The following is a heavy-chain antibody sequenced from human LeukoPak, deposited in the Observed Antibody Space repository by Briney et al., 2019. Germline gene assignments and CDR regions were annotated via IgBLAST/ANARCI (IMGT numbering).Heavy chain of an antibody. CDR2: IYHSGST. Sequence: SETLSLTCTVSGYSISSGYYWGWIRQPPGKGLEWIGSIYHSGSTNYNPSLKSRVTMSVDTSKNQFSLKLSSVTAADTAVYYCAREGSFDYYGSGSYFSYYYYMDVWGKGTTVTISS. D-gene: IGHD3-10*01. J-gene: IGHJ6*03. CDR3: AREGSFDYYGSGSYFSYYYYMDV. V-gene: IGHV4-38-2*02. CDR1: GYSISSGYY.